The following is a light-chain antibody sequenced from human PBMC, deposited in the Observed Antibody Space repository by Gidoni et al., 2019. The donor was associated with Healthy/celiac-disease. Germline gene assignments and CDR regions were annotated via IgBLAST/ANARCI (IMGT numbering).Light chain of an antibody. CDR3: QQDYSTPSCT. CDR2: WES. J-gene: IGKJ2*02. Sequence: DIVMTQSPYSLAVPLRERATINCKSSQSVLYSSNNKNYLAWYQQKPGHPPKLLIYWESTRESGVPDRFSGSRSGTDFTLTISSLQAEDVAVYYCQQDYSTPSCTFGQGTKLEIK. CDR1: QSVLYSSNNKNY. V-gene: IGKV4-1*01.